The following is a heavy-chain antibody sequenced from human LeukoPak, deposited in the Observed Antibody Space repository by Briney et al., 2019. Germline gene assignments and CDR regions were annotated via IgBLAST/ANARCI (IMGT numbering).Heavy chain of an antibody. Sequence: ASVKVSCKASGYTFTGYYMQWVRQAPGQGLEWMGWINPNSGDTKYAQEFQGRVTMTRDTSISTAYMELSSLRSDDTAVYYCARGTMVVVVIEKQHHEFFQNWGQGTLVTVSS. V-gene: IGHV1-2*02. CDR2: INPNSGDT. J-gene: IGHJ1*01. CDR3: ARGTMVVVVIEKQHHEFFQN. CDR1: GYTFTGYY. D-gene: IGHD3-22*01.